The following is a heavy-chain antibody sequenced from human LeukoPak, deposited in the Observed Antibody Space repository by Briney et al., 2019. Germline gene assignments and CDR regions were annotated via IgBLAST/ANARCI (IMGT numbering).Heavy chain of an antibody. D-gene: IGHD3-22*01. V-gene: IGHV3-11*01. Sequence: PGGSLRLSCAASGFTFSDYYMSWIRQAPGKGLEWVSYISSSGSTIYYADSVKGRFTISRDNAKNSLYLQMNSLRAEDTAVYYCARAPDYYDSSVYFDYWGQGTLVTVSS. CDR2: ISSSGSTI. J-gene: IGHJ4*02. CDR1: GFTFSDYY. CDR3: ARAPDYYDSSVYFDY.